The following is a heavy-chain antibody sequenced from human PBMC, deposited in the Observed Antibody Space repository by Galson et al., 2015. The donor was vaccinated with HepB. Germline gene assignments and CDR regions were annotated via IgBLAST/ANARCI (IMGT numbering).Heavy chain of an antibody. CDR3: AKGADYIYYYYGMDV. CDR1: GDSVSSNSAA. V-gene: IGHV6-1*01. J-gene: IGHJ6*02. D-gene: IGHD4/OR15-4a*01. Sequence: CAISGDSVSSNSAAWNWVRQSPSRGLEWLGRTYYRSKWYNDYAVSVKSRITINPDTSKNQFSLQLNSVTPEDTAVYYCAKGADYIYYYYGMDVWGQGTTVTVSS. CDR2: TYYRSKWYN.